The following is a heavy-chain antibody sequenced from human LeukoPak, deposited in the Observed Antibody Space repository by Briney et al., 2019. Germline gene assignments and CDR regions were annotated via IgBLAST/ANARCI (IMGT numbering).Heavy chain of an antibody. J-gene: IGHJ4*02. V-gene: IGHV3-23*01. CDR1: GFTFSSYA. CDR3: AIIASTDY. D-gene: IGHD1-14*01. CDR2: ISGSGGST. Sequence: GESLRLSCAASGFTFSSYAMSWVRQAPGKGLEWVSGISGSGGSTYYADSEKGRFTTSRDTSKNTLYLQMNSLRAEDTAVYYCAIIASTDYWGQGTLVTVSS.